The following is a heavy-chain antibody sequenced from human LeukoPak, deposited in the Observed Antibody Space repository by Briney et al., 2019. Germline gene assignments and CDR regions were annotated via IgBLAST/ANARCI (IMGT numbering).Heavy chain of an antibody. CDR1: GFTFSRSA. CDR2: ISFDGTNK. Sequence: PGGSLRLSCAASGFTFSRSAMHWVRQVPGKGLEWVAVISFDGTNKYYGASVKGRFTISRDNSKNTMYLQMNSLRAEDTAVYYCASRPDIAAADFDYWGQGTLVTVSS. V-gene: IGHV3-30-3*01. CDR3: ASRPDIAAADFDY. J-gene: IGHJ4*02. D-gene: IGHD6-13*01.